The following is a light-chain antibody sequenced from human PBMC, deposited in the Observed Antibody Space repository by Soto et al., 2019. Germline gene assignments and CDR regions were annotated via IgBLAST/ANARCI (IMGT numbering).Light chain of an antibody. CDR2: AAS. CDR3: QQTYMTPLT. Sequence: DIQMTQSPSSLSSSVGDRVTITCRATQYISNSLNWFQQKPGKAPQLLIYAASSLHSGVPSRFSGSGSGTDFTLTISSLQPEDFATYYCQQTYMTPLTFGQGKRLEIK. J-gene: IGKJ5*01. V-gene: IGKV1-39*01. CDR1: QYISNS.